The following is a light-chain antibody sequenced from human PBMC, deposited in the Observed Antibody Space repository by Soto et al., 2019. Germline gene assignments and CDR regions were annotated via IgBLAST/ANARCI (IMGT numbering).Light chain of an antibody. CDR1: SSNIGSNT. Sequence: QLVLTQPPSASGAPGQRVTISCSGSSSNIGSNTVHWYQQLPGTAPKLLIYSDNQRPSGVPDRFSGSKSGTSASLAISGLQSEDEADYYCAAWDDSLNGWVFGGGTQLTVL. CDR2: SDN. V-gene: IGLV1-44*01. J-gene: IGLJ3*02. CDR3: AAWDDSLNGWV.